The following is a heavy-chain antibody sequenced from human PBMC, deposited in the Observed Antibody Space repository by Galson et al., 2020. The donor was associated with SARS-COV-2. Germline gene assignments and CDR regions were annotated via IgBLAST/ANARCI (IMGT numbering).Heavy chain of an antibody. V-gene: IGHV3-72*01. CDR2: SKNRRNSYTT. J-gene: IGHJ4*02. CDR1: GFTLSNHY. Sequence: AGGSLRLSGVASGFTLSNHYMHWARQTPGKGLEWVARSKNRRNSYTTEYAASVNGRFTISRDDSKNSLYLQMNSLKTEDTAVYYCVRWSDGSGDCWGQGTLVTVSS. CDR3: VRWSDGSGDC. D-gene: IGHD2-15*01.